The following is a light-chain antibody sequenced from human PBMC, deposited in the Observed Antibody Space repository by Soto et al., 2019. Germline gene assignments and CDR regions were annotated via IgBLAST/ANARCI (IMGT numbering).Light chain of an antibody. CDR3: QQYNSYST. CDR1: QSISSY. Sequence: DIQMTQSPSSLSASVVDRVTITCRASQSISSYLNWYQQKPVKAPKLLIYDASSLESGVPSRFSGSGSGTEFTLTISSLQPDDFATYYCQQYNSYSTFGQGTKVDIK. CDR2: DAS. V-gene: IGKV1-5*01. J-gene: IGKJ1*01.